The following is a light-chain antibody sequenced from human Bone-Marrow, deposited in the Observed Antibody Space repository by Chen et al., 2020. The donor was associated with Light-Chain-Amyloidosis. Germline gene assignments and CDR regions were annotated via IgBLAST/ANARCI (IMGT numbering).Light chain of an antibody. V-gene: IGLV3-21*02. CDR1: NMGSKS. CDR3: QVWDRSSDRPV. CDR2: DDS. J-gene: IGLJ3*02. Sequence: LPQPSSASAAPGQTSTLACGRNNMGSKSSHWYQQTPGQAPLLVVYDDSDRPSGIPERLSGSNSGNTATLTISRVEAGDEADYYWQVWDRSSDRPVFGGGTKLTVL.